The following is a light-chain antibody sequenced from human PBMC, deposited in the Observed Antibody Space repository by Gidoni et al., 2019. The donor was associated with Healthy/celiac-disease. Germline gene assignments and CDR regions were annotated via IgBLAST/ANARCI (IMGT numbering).Light chain of an antibody. V-gene: IGKV3-20*01. J-gene: IGKJ1*01. Sequence: EIVLTQSPGTLSLSPGERATLSCRASQRVSSRYLAWYQQKPGQAPRLLIYGASSRATGIPDRFRGRGSGTDFTLTISRLEPEDFAVYYCQQYGSSPSWTFGQGTKVEIK. CDR2: GAS. CDR1: QRVSSRY. CDR3: QQYGSSPSWT.